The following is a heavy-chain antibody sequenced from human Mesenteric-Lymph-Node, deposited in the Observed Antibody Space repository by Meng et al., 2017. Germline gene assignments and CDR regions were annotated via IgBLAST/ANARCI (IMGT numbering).Heavy chain of an antibody. CDR2: ISSSSSYI. Sequence: VQLVEAGGGLVKPGGSLRLSCAASGFTFSSYSMNWVRQAPGKGLEWVSSISSSSSYIYYADSVKGRFTISRDNAKNSLYLQMNSLRAEDTAVYYCASASGGSYSLFDYWGQGTLVTVSS. CDR3: ASASGGSYSLFDY. CDR1: GFTFSSYS. D-gene: IGHD1-26*01. J-gene: IGHJ4*02. V-gene: IGHV3-21*01.